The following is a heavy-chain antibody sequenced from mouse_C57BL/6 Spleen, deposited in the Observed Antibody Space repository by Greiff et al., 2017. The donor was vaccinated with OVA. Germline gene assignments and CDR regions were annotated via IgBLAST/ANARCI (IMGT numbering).Heavy chain of an antibody. D-gene: IGHD1-1*01. CDR2: IYPGDGDT. J-gene: IGHJ2*01. Sequence: QVQLQQSGPELVKPGASVKISCKASGYAFSSSWMNWVKQRPGKGLEWIGRIYPGDGDTNYNGKFKGKATLTADKSSSTAYMQLSSLTSEDSAVYSCARRYDGSGACYFDDWGQGTTVTVSS. CDR1: GYAFSSSW. CDR3: ARRYDGSGACYFDD. V-gene: IGHV1-82*01.